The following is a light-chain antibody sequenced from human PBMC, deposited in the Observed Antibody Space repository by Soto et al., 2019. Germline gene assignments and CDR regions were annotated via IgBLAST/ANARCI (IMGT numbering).Light chain of an antibody. CDR1: QSVSSSY. J-gene: IGKJ1*01. CDR3: QQFQHLPT. Sequence: EIVVTKSAVTLSLSPGERATLSCRASQSVSSSYLAWYQHKPGQAPWLLIYGASSRATGIPDRFSGSGSGTNFSLTISRLAPEGFGVYYCQQFQHLPTFGQGIKVDIK. V-gene: IGKV3-20*01. CDR2: GAS.